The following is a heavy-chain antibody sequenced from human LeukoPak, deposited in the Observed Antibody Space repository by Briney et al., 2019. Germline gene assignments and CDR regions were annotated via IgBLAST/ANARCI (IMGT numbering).Heavy chain of an antibody. Sequence: GGSLRLSCAASGFTFSSYWMSWVRQAPGKGLEWVANIKQDGSKKYYADSVKGRLTISRDNAKNSLYLQMNSLRAEDTAVYYCARDQYYDSSGYYYYYGMDVWGQGTTVTVSS. CDR3: ARDQYYDSSGYYYYYGMDV. D-gene: IGHD3-22*01. J-gene: IGHJ6*02. CDR1: GFTFSSYW. CDR2: IKQDGSKK. V-gene: IGHV3-7*01.